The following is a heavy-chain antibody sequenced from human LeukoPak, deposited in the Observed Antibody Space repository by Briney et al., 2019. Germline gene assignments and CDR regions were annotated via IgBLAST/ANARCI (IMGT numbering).Heavy chain of an antibody. J-gene: IGHJ6*03. Sequence: KISCKGSGYSFTSYWIGWVRQAPGQGLEWMGRIIPIFGTANYAQKFQGRVTITTDESTSTAYMELSSLRSEDTAVYYCARDRVKAADGVWPGPYYYMDVWGKGTTVTVSS. CDR3: ARDRVKAADGVWPGPYYYMDV. V-gene: IGHV1-69*05. D-gene: IGHD6-13*01. CDR2: IIPIFGTA. CDR1: GYSFTSYW.